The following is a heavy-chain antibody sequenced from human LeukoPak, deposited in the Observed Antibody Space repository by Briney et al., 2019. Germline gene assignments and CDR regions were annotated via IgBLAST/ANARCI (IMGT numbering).Heavy chain of an antibody. J-gene: IGHJ5*02. CDR3: AKGGLVHRFDP. Sequence: GGSLTLSCAASGFTFSSYAMSWVRQAPGKGVEWVSGRSGSGDNTYYADSVKGRFTISRDNSKNTLYLQMNSLRADDTAVYYCAKGGLVHRFDPWGQGTLVTVSS. V-gene: IGHV3-23*01. CDR1: GFTFSSYA. CDR2: RSGSGDNT.